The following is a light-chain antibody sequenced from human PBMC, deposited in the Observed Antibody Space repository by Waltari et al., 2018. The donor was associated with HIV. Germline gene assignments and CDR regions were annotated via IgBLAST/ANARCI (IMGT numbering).Light chain of an antibody. V-gene: IGLV2-8*01. CDR1: SSDVGTYDD. Sequence: QSALTQSPSASGSPGQAGTISCTGNSSDVGTYDDVSWYPQHPGDAPKLVIYDVYKRPSGVPDRFSGSKSGTTASLTVSGLQADDEASYYCSSYAGSKNRVVFGGGTFLTVL. CDR3: SSYAGSKNRVV. CDR2: DVY. J-gene: IGLJ2*01.